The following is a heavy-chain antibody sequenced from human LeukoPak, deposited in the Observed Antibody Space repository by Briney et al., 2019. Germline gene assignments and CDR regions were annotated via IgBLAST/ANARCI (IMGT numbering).Heavy chain of an antibody. D-gene: IGHD3-22*01. J-gene: IGHJ4*02. V-gene: IGHV3-30*02. Sequence: PGGSLRLSCAASGFTFSSYGMHWVRQAPGKGLEWVAFIRYDGSNKYYADSVKGRFTISRDNSKNTLYLQMNSLRAEDTAVYYCAKEGGYDSSGYYYGLDYWGQGTLVTVSS. CDR1: GFTFSSYG. CDR3: AKEGGYDSSGYYYGLDY. CDR2: IRYDGSNK.